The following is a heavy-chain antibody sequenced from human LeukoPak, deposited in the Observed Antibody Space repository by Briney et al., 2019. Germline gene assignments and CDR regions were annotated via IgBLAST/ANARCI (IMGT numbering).Heavy chain of an antibody. Sequence: PSETLSLTCTVSGGSISTSNYYWGWVRQPPGRGLEWIGSIYYSGSTYYNPSLKSRVTISVDTSKNQFSLKLSSVTAADTAVYYCARVRGYYDFWSGYEYYMDVWGKGTTVTVSS. CDR2: IYYSGST. J-gene: IGHJ6*03. V-gene: IGHV4-39*07. CDR3: ARVRGYYDFWSGYEYYMDV. CDR1: GGSISTSNYY. D-gene: IGHD3-3*01.